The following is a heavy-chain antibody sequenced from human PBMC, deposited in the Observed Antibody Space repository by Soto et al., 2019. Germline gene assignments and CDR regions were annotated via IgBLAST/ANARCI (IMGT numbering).Heavy chain of an antibody. Sequence: QVRLVQPGPEVKKPGSSVKVSCKASGDSFTTYTISWLRQAPGQGLEWLGRVIPILGLANYAQTFRDRATITAEKYSNTAYMELSSLRSEDTAIYYCARVFKYDISNSSDLNWFDSWGQGTRVTVSS. J-gene: IGHJ5*01. CDR3: ARVFKYDISNSSDLNWFDS. CDR1: GDSFTTYT. V-gene: IGHV1-69*02. D-gene: IGHD3-9*01. CDR2: VIPILGLA.